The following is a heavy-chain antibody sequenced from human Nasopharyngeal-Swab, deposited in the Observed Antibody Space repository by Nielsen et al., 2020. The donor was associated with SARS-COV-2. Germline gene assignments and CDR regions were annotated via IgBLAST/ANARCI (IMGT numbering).Heavy chain of an antibody. D-gene: IGHD3-10*01. V-gene: IGHV3-11*01. Sequence: GKGLEWVSHISSAGTTIYYADSVKGRFTISRDNAENSLYLQMSSLRADDTGIYYCARGLWYGPNWFDPWGRGTLVTVS. CDR3: ARGLWYGPNWFDP. J-gene: IGHJ5*02. CDR2: ISSAGTTI.